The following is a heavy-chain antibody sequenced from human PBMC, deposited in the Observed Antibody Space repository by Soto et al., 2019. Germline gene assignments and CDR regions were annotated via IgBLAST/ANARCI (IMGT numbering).Heavy chain of an antibody. CDR2: IYYTGST. V-gene: IGHV4-31*03. Sequence: SETLSLTCTVSGGSISSGGDYWIWIRQHPGKGLEWIGYIYYTGSTYYNPSLKSRVTISVDASKNQFSLKLSSVTAADTAVYYCARDYYDSSGYYYVDSWGQGTQVTVSS. CDR3: ARDYYDSSGYYYVDS. J-gene: IGHJ4*02. CDR1: GGSISSGGDY. D-gene: IGHD3-22*01.